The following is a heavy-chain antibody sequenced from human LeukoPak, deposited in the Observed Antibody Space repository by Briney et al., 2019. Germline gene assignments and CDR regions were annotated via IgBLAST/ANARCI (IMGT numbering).Heavy chain of an antibody. CDR1: GGTFSSYA. D-gene: IGHD4-17*01. Sequence: SVKVSCKASGGTFSSYAISWVRQAPGQGLEWMGGIIPIFGTANYAQKFQGRVTITADESTSTAYMELSSLRSEDTAGYYCARDYGDYGSAFDIWGQGTMVTVSS. V-gene: IGHV1-69*13. J-gene: IGHJ3*02. CDR2: IIPIFGTA. CDR3: ARDYGDYGSAFDI.